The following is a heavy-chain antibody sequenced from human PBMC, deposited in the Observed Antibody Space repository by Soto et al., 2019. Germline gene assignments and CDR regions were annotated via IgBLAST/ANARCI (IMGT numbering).Heavy chain of an antibody. J-gene: IGHJ6*02. V-gene: IGHV3-11*06. CDR3: ASVGYCSSTSCYVPQDYYYGMDV. CDR1: GFTLSDYY. D-gene: IGHD2-2*01. CDR2: ISSSSSYT. Sequence: GGSLRLSCAASGFTLSDYYMSWIRQAPGKGLEWVSYISSSSSYTNYADSVKGRFTISRDNAKNSLYLQMNSLRAEDTAVYYCASVGYCSSTSCYVPQDYYYGMDVWGQGTTVTVSS.